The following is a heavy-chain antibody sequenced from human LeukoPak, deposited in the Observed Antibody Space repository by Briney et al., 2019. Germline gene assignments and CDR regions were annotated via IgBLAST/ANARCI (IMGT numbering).Heavy chain of an antibody. V-gene: IGHV3-74*01. J-gene: IGHJ4*02. CDR3: ARGLSGYASSLGY. CDR2: INSDGSTT. D-gene: IGHD6-6*01. Sequence: GGSLRLSCAASGFTFSSYWMHWVRQAPGKGLVWVSRINSDGSTTTYADAVRGRFSISRDNAKNTLYLQMNSLRAEDTAVYYCARGLSGYASSLGYWGQGTLVTVSA. CDR1: GFTFSSYW.